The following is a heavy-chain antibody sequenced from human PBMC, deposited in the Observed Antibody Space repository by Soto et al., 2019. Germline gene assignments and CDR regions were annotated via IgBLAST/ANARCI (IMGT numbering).Heavy chain of an antibody. CDR3: ARVMVGIAAAGPYNWFDP. CDR1: GGTFSSYA. D-gene: IGHD6-13*01. V-gene: IGHV1-69*13. CDR2: IIPIFGTA. Sequence: SVKVSCKSSGGTFSSYAISWVRQAPGQGLEWMGGIIPIFGTANYAQKFQGRVTITADESTSTAYMELSSLRSEDTAAYYCARVMVGIAAAGPYNWFDPWGQGTLVTVSS. J-gene: IGHJ5*02.